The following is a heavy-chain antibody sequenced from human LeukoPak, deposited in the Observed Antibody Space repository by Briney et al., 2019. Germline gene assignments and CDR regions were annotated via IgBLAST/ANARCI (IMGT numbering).Heavy chain of an antibody. Sequence: SVKVSCKASGGTFSSYAISWVRQAPGQGLEWMGGIIPIFGTANYAQKFQGRVTITADKSTSTAYMELSSLRSEDTAVYYCARARDVLLWFGEPSTPGLHNWFDPWGQGTLVTVSS. CDR2: IIPIFGTA. V-gene: IGHV1-69*06. CDR1: GGTFSSYA. D-gene: IGHD3-10*01. CDR3: ARARDVLLWFGEPSTPGLHNWFDP. J-gene: IGHJ5*02.